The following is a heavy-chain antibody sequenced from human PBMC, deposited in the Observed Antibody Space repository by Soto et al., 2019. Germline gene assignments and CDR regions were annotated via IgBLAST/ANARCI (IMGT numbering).Heavy chain of an antibody. CDR3: ARDKITGLFDY. J-gene: IGHJ4*02. CDR1: GGSFSRYY. D-gene: IGHD2-8*02. Sequence: SETLSLTCAVYGGSFSRYYWTWIRQPPGTGLEWIGEINHSGSTNYNPSLKSRVTISVDTSKNQFSLKPTSVTAADTAVYYCARDKITGLFDYWGQGTLVTVSS. CDR2: INHSGST. V-gene: IGHV4-34*01.